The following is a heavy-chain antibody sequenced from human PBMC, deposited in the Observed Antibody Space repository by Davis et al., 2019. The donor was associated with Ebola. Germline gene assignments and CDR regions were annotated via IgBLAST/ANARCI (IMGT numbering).Heavy chain of an antibody. D-gene: IGHD5-12*01. CDR3: ASGLGYSGYEPFDK. CDR1: GGTFSNYA. CDR2: IIPVFGTT. J-gene: IGHJ4*02. Sequence: SVKVSCKASGGTFSNYAISWVRQAPGQGLEWMGGIIPVFGTTNYAQKFQGRVTITADESTSTAYMELSSLRSEDTAVYYCASGLGYSGYEPFDKWGQGTLVTVSS. V-gene: IGHV1-69*13.